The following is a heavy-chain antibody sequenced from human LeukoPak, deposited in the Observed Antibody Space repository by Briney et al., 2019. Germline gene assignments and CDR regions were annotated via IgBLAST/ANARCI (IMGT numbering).Heavy chain of an antibody. D-gene: IGHD6-19*01. J-gene: IGHJ4*02. CDR1: GGSISSYY. CDR2: IYYSGST. Sequence: PSETLSLTCTVSGGSISSYYWSWIRQPPGKGLEWIGYIYYSGSTNYNPSLKSRVTISVDTSKNQFSLKLSSVTAADMAVYYCARGEIAVADPFEDWGQGTLVTVSS. V-gene: IGHV4-59*01. CDR3: ARGEIAVADPFED.